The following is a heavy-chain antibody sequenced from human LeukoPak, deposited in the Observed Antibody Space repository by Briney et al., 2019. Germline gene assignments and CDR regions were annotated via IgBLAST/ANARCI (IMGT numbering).Heavy chain of an antibody. CDR2: INPNSGGT. Sequence: ASVKVSCKASGYTFTGYYMHWVRQAPGQGLEWMGWINPNSGGTNYAQKFQGRVTMTRDTSISTAYMELSRLRSDDTAVYYCARLLGVRGVKAHDYWGQGTLVTVSS. J-gene: IGHJ4*02. V-gene: IGHV1-2*02. CDR3: ARLLGVRGVKAHDY. CDR1: GYTFTGYY. D-gene: IGHD3-10*01.